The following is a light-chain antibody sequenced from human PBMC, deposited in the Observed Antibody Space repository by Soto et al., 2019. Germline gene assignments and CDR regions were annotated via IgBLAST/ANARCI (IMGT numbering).Light chain of an antibody. J-gene: IGKJ3*01. Sequence: EIVMTQSPATLSVSPGERATLSCRPSQSISSNLAWYQQRPGQAPRLLVYGASTRATGVPARFSGSGSGTEFTLTISSLQSEDFALYYCQQYDSWPPLFTFGPGTKVDLK. CDR1: QSISSN. CDR3: QQYDSWPPLFT. V-gene: IGKV3-15*01. CDR2: GAS.